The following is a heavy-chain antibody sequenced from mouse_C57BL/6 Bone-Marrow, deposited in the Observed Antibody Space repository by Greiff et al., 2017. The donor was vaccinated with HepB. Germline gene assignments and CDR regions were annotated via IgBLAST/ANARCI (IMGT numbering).Heavy chain of an antibody. V-gene: IGHV1-54*01. CDR3: ARQGDYGSSLGFSY. Sequence: VQLQESGAELVRPGPSVKVSCKASGYAFTNYLIEWVKQRPGQGLEGIGVINPGSGGTNYNEKFKGKATLTADKSSSTAYMQLSSLTSEVSAVYFCARQGDYGSSLGFSYWRQWTLVTVSA. J-gene: IGHJ3*01. CDR1: GYAFTNYL. CDR2: INPGSGGT. D-gene: IGHD1-1*01.